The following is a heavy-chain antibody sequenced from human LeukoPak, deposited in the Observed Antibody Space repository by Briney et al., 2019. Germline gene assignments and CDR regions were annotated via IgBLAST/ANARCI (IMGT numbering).Heavy chain of an antibody. CDR2: INRDGSRT. CDR1: GFTFSNHW. J-gene: IGHJ4*02. D-gene: IGHD5-18*01. Sequence: GSLRLSCAASGFTFSNHWMHWVRQAPGKGLMWVSRINRDGSRTDYADSVKGRFTISRDDAKNTLYLQVNSLRAEDTAVYFCARGGSDTAMAHDYWGQGTLVTVSS. V-gene: IGHV3-74*01. CDR3: ARGGSDTAMAHDY.